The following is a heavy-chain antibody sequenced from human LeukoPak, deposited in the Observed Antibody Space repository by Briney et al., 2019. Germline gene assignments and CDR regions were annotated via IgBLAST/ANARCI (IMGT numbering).Heavy chain of an antibody. Sequence: SETLSLTCAVYGGSFSGYYWSWIRQPPGKGLEWIGEINHSGSTNYNPYLKSRVTISVDTSKNQFSLKLSSVTAADTAVYYCARGIGRTAGWGQGTLVTVS. D-gene: IGHD6-13*01. V-gene: IGHV4-34*01. J-gene: IGHJ4*02. CDR3: ARGIGRTAG. CDR1: GGSFSGYY. CDR2: INHSGST.